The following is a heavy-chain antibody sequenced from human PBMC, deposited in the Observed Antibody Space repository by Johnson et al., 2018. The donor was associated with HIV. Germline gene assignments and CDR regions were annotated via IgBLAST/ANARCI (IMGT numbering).Heavy chain of an antibody. J-gene: IGHJ3*02. CDR1: GFTFSRYW. Sequence: VQLVESGGGLVQPGGSLRLSCAASGFTFSRYWMHWVRQAPGKGLVWVSVIYGSNSTYYADSVKGRFTISRDKSKNTLSLQMNSLRAEDTAVYYCAREGVVGVKDGLIWGQGTMVTVSS. D-gene: IGHD1-26*01. V-gene: IGHV3-66*01. CDR3: AREGVVGVKDGLI. CDR2: IYGSNST.